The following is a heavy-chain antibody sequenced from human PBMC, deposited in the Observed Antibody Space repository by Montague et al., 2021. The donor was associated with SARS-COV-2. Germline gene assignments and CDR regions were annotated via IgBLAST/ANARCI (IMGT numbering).Heavy chain of an antibody. CDR2: IDWDDDK. D-gene: IGHD3-9*01. Sequence: PALGKPTQTLTLTCTFSGFSLSTSGMRASWIRQPPGKALEWLARIDWDDDKFYSTSLKTRLTISKDTSKNQVVLTMTNMDPVDTATYYCARSYYDILTAYYTPFDYWGREPWSPSPQ. CDR3: ARSYYDILTAYYTPFDY. J-gene: IGHJ4*02. CDR1: GFSLSTSGMR. V-gene: IGHV2-70*04.